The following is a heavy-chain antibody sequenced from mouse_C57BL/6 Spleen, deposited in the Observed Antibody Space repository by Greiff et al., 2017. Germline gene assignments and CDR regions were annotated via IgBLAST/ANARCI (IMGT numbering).Heavy chain of an antibody. J-gene: IGHJ3*01. CDR1: GYAFSSSW. Sequence: QVQLKESGPELVQPGASVKISCKASGYAFSSSWMNWVKQRPGKGLEWIGRIYPGDGDTNYNGKFKGKATLTADKSSSTAYMQLSSLTSEDSAVYFCARSDFAYWGQGTLVTVS. V-gene: IGHV1-82*01. CDR3: ARSDFAY. CDR2: IYPGDGDT.